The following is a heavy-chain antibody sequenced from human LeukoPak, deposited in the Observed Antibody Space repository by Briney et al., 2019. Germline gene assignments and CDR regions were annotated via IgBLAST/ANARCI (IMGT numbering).Heavy chain of an antibody. J-gene: IGHJ5*02. CDR2: KDYSGST. CDR1: GGSISRYY. CDR3: ARATRGEYYYDSSGYYDWFDP. Sequence: PSETLSLTCTVSGGSISRYYWSWIRQPPGKGLEWIGYKDYSGSTNYNRSLKSRVTISVDTSKNQLSLKLSSVTAADTAVYYCARATRGEYYYDSSGYYDWFDPWGQGTLVTVSP. V-gene: IGHV4-59*08. D-gene: IGHD3-22*01.